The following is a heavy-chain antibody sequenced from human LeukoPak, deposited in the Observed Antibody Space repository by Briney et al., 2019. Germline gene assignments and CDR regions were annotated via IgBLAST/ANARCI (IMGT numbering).Heavy chain of an antibody. CDR1: GGTFSSYA. CDR3: ARLRAGLVAFDI. J-gene: IGHJ3*02. Sequence: SVKVSCKASGGTFSSYAISWVRQAPGQGLEWMGGIIPIFGTANYAQKFRGRVTITADESTSTAYMELSSLRSEDTAVYYCARLRAGLVAFDIWGQGTMVTVSS. D-gene: IGHD3/OR15-3a*01. V-gene: IGHV1-69*13. CDR2: IIPIFGTA.